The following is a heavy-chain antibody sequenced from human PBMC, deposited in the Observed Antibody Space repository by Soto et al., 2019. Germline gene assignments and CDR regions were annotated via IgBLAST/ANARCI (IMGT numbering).Heavy chain of an antibody. CDR3: ATSTIDTSTWKQYFYGMDV. V-gene: IGHV1-3*01. D-gene: IGHD6-13*01. J-gene: IGHJ6*02. CDR1: EDTFTRSV. Sequence: ASVKISCTACEDTFTRSVIPWVRQAPGQRLEWMGWINAGNGNTKYSQNFQGRVTITRDASASTAYMELSSLRSQDTAVYYCATSTIDTSTWKQYFYGMDVWGQGSTVTVSS. CDR2: INAGNGNT.